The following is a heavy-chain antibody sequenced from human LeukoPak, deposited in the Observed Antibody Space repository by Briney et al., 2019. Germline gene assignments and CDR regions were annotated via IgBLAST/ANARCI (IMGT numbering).Heavy chain of an antibody. D-gene: IGHD6-13*01. CDR2: IYTSGST. Sequence: SETLSLTCTVSGGSISSGSYYWRWIRQPAGKGLEWIGRIYTSGSTNYNPSLKSRVTTSVDTSKNQFSLKLSSVTAADTAVYYCATALYSSSWYAIDYWGQGTLVTVSS. CDR1: GGSISSGSYY. V-gene: IGHV4-61*02. J-gene: IGHJ4*02. CDR3: ATALYSSSWYAIDY.